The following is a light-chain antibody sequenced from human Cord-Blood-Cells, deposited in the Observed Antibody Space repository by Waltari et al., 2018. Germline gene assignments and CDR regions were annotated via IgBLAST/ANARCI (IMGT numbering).Light chain of an antibody. V-gene: IGLV8-61*01. J-gene: IGLJ3*02. CDR3: VLYMGSGISV. CDR1: SGSVSTSYY. Sequence: QTVVTQEPSFSVSPGGKVTLTCGLSSGSVSTSYYPIWYQQTPGQAPRTLIYSTNTRSSGVPDRFSGSILGNKAALTITGAQADDESDYYCVLYMGSGISVFGGGTKLTVL. CDR2: STN.